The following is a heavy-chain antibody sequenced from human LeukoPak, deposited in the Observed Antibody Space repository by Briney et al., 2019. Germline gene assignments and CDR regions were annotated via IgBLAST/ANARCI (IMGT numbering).Heavy chain of an antibody. J-gene: IGHJ6*03. CDR2: ISSSGSTI. Sequence: GGSLRLSCAASGFTFSSYEMNWVGQPPGKGLEWVSYISSSGSTIYYAHSVKGRFTISRDNAKNSLYLQMNSLRAEDTAVYYCARVPRYCSSTSCLYYYYMDVWGKGTTVTVSS. D-gene: IGHD2-2*01. V-gene: IGHV3-48*03. CDR3: ARVPRYCSSTSCLYYYYMDV. CDR1: GFTFSSYE.